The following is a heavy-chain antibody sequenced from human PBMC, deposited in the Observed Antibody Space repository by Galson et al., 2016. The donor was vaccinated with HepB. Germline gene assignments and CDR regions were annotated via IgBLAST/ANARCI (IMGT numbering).Heavy chain of an antibody. CDR3: ARSPPYSSTYSGGNY. V-gene: IGHV3-53*01. CDR1: GFTVSTSY. J-gene: IGHJ4*02. D-gene: IGHD3-22*01. CDR2: IYIGGST. Sequence: SLRLSCAASGFTVSTSYMSWLRQAPGKGLEWVSTIYIGGSTYYADSVKGRFTVSRDNSKNTLYLQMNSLRAEDTAGYYCARSPPYSSTYSGGNYWGQGTLVTVSS.